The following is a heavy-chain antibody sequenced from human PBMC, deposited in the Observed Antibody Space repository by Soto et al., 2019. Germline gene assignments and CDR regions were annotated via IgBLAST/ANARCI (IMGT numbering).Heavy chain of an antibody. D-gene: IGHD2-15*01. CDR3: ARGVAHPSYYYYGMDV. V-gene: IGHV1-69*13. Sequence: SVKVSCKASGGTFSSYAISWVRQAPGQGLEWMGGIIPIFGTANYAQKFQGRVTITADEPTSTAYMELSSLRSEDTAVYYCARGVAHPSYYYYGMDVWGQGTTVTVSS. CDR2: IIPIFGTA. CDR1: GGTFSSYA. J-gene: IGHJ6*02.